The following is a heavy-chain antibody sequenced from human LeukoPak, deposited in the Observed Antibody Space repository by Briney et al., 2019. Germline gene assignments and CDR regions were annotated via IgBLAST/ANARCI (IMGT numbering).Heavy chain of an antibody. CDR2: INHDGSST. CDR1: GFTFTTFW. CDR3: ARFRFGYYDNTAPP. J-gene: IGHJ5*02. D-gene: IGHD3-22*01. V-gene: IGHV3-74*01. Sequence: GGSLRLSCATSGFTFTTFWMHWVRQAPGKGLVWVSRINHDGSSTNYADSVKGRFTISRDNAKNSLCLQMNSLRAEDTAVYYCARFRFGYYDNTAPPWGQGTLVTVSS.